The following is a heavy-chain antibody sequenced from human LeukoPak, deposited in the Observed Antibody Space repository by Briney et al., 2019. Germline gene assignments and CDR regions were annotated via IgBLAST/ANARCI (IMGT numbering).Heavy chain of an antibody. CDR1: GGSISSYY. J-gene: IGHJ4*02. CDR2: IYYSGST. CDR3: ASHAGGDHFDY. V-gene: IGHV4-59*08. D-gene: IGHD2-21*01. Sequence: SETLSLTCTVSGGSISSYYWTWIPQPPGKGLEWIGYIYYSGSTNYNPSLKSRVTISVDTSKSQFSLKLTSVSAADTAVYYCASHAGGDHFDYWGQGTLVTVSS.